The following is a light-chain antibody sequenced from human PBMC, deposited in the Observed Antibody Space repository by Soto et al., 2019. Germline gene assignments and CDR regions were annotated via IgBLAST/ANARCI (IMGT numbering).Light chain of an antibody. V-gene: IGLV2-8*01. Sequence: QSALTQPPSASGSPGQSVTISCTGTSSDVGGYNYVSWYQQHPGKAPKLMISEVSKRPSWVPDRFSGSKSGNTASLTVSGLQAEDEDDYYCSSFAGNNNLVFGGGTKLTVL. CDR3: SSFAGNNNLV. J-gene: IGLJ2*01. CDR2: EVS. CDR1: SSDVGGYNY.